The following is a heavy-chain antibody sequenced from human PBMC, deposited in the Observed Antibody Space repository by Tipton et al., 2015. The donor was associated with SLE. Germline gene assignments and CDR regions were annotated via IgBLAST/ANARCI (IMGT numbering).Heavy chain of an antibody. CDR3: ARARWRNWVDP. CDR2: IYYSGST. D-gene: IGHD2-15*01. Sequence: TLSLTCTVSGGSISSSSYYWGWIRQPPGKGLEWIGSIYYSGSTYYNPSLKSRVTISVDTSKNQFSLELSSVTAADTAVYYCARARWRNWVDPWGQGTLVTVSS. CDR1: GGSISSSSYY. J-gene: IGHJ5*02. V-gene: IGHV4-39*07.